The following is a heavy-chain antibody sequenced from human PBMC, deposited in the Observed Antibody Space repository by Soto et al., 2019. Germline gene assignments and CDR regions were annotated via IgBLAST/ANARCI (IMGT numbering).Heavy chain of an antibody. V-gene: IGHV4-59*01. J-gene: IGHJ5*02. D-gene: IGHD3-22*01. CDR2: IHYSGST. CDR1: GGSINNYY. CDR3: ARDGSHCVTMSCPGAWFDP. Sequence: PSETLSLTSSVSGGSINNYYWSWIRQSPGKGLEWIGYIHYSGSTKYNPSLKSRVSMSVDTSRNQFSLNLNSVTAADTAVYFCARDGSHCVTMSCPGAWFDPWGQGTLVTVSS.